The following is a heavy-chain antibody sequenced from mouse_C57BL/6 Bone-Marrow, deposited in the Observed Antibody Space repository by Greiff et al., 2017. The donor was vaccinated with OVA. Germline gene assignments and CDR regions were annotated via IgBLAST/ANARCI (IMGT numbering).Heavy chain of an antibody. Sequence: QVHVKQSGPELVKPGASVKISCKASGYSFTSYYIHWVKQRPGQGLEWIGWIYPGSGNTKYNEKFKGKATLTADTSSSTAYMQLSSLTSEDSAVYYCASADGPYYAMDYWGQGTSVTVSS. CDR2: IYPGSGNT. CDR3: ASADGPYYAMDY. D-gene: IGHD2-3*01. J-gene: IGHJ4*01. V-gene: IGHV1-66*01. CDR1: GYSFTSYY.